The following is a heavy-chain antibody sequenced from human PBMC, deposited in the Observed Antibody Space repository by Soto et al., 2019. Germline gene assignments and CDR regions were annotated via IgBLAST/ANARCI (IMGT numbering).Heavy chain of an antibody. V-gene: IGHV3-13*01. J-gene: IGHJ6*03. D-gene: IGHD2-2*01. CDR2: IGTAGDT. Sequence: GGSLRLSCAASGCIFSSYDMHWVRQATGKGLEWVSAIGTAGDTYYPGSVKGRFTISRENAKNSLYLQMNSLRAGDTAVYYCARAPVVPAAIAYYYYMDVWGKGTTVTVSS. CDR3: ARAPVVPAAIAYYYYMDV. CDR1: GCIFSSYD.